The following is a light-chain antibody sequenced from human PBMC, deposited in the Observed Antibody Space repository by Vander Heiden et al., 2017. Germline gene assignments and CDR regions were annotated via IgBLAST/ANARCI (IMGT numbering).Light chain of an antibody. CDR2: DDR. Sequence: SYVLPQPPSVSVAPGQTATITCGGHNIGSRSVQWYQKKPGQAPVLVVYDDRVRPSGIPERVSGSNSEDTATLTISRVEAGDEADYYCQVWDSVSDPVVFGGGTKVTV. J-gene: IGLJ2*01. CDR3: QVWDSVSDPVV. V-gene: IGLV3-21*02. CDR1: NIGSRS.